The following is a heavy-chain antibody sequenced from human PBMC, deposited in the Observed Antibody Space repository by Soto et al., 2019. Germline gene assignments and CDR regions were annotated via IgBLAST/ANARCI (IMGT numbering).Heavy chain of an antibody. V-gene: IGHV4-59*01. CDR3: ARVRGTSFDY. Sequence: SETLSLTCTFYDDSISNFYWGWVRQPPGKGLEWIGHIFYTGTTNYTPSLKSRVTMSVHTSMNQFSLKLSSVTAADTAVYNCARVRGTSFDYWGQGPLGTVS. CDR1: DDSISNFY. J-gene: IGHJ4*02. CDR2: IFYTGTT.